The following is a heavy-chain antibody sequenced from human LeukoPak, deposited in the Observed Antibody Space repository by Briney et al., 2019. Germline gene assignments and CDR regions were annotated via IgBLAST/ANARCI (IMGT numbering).Heavy chain of an antibody. CDR3: AKGEMATITLVDY. CDR2: ISGSGGST. V-gene: IGHV3-23*01. CDR1: GFTFSSYA. Sequence: GGSLRLSCAASGFTFSSYAMSWVRQAPGKGLEWVSAISGSGGSTYYADSVKGRFTISRDNAKNSLYLQINSLRAEDTALYYCAKGEMATITLVDYWGQGTLVTVSA. D-gene: IGHD5-24*01. J-gene: IGHJ4*02.